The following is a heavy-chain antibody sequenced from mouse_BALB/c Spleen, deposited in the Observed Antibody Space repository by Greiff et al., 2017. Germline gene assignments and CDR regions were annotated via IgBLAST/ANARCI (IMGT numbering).Heavy chain of an antibody. CDR1: GFTFSSFG. Sequence: VQLQQSGGGLVQPGGSRKLSCAASGFTFSSFGMHWVRQAPEKGLEWVAYISSGSSTIYYADTVKGRFTISRDNPKNTLFLQMTSLRSEDTAMYYCARSDYDDYYAMDYWGQGTSVTVSS. V-gene: IGHV5-17*02. D-gene: IGHD2-4*01. CDR3: ARSDYDDYYAMDY. CDR2: ISSGSSTI. J-gene: IGHJ4*01.